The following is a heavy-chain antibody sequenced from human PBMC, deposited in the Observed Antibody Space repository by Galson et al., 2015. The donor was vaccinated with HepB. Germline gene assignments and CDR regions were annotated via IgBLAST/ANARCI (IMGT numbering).Heavy chain of an antibody. CDR2: INTGNGNI. V-gene: IGHV1-3*04. Sequence: SVKVSCKASGYAFTWYAIHWVRQAPGQRLEWIGWINTGNGNIKYSQKLQGRVTITRDTSARTVYMELSSLRSEDTAVYYCARESVVVPAATPYYFDYWGQGTLVTVSS. J-gene: IGHJ4*02. CDR1: GYAFTWYA. CDR3: ARESVVVPAATPYYFDY. D-gene: IGHD2-2*01.